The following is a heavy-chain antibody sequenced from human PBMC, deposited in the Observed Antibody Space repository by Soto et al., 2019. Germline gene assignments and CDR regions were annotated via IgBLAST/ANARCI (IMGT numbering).Heavy chain of an antibody. CDR3: ARSTPVAGTVIGMVV. D-gene: IGHD6-19*01. Sequence: ASVKVSCKASGYTFTSYGISWVRQAPGQGLEWMGWISAYNGNTNYAQKLQGRVTMTTDTSTSTAYMELRSLRSDDTAVYYCARSTPVAGTVIGMVVWGQGTTVTVS. CDR1: GYTFTSYG. CDR2: ISAYNGNT. V-gene: IGHV1-18*01. J-gene: IGHJ6*02.